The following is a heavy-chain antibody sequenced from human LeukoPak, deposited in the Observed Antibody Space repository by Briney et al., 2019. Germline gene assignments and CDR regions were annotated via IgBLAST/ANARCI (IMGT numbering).Heavy chain of an antibody. CDR2: IYSRGLTRGST. CDR3: ARHKIQTVSGTGHFDY. V-gene: IGHV4-59*08. J-gene: IGHJ4*02. D-gene: IGHD6-19*01. Sequence: PSETLSLTCTVSGGSLSSYYWSWIRQPPGKGLEWIGYIYSRGLTRGSTNYNPSLKSRVTISVDTSKNQFSLRLNSVTAADTAVYYCARHKIQTVSGTGHFDYWGQGTLVTVSS. CDR1: GGSLSSYY.